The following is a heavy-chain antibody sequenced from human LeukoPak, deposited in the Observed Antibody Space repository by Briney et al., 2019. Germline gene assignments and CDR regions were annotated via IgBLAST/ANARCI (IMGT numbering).Heavy chain of an antibody. J-gene: IGHJ4*02. CDR1: GGSISSYY. D-gene: IGHD3-3*01. Sequence: SETLSLTCTVSGGSISSYYWSWIRQPPGKGLEWIGYIYYSGSTNYIPSLKSRVTISVDTSKNQLSLKLSSVTAADTAVYYCARHGFSRYFDYWGRGTLVTVSS. CDR2: IYYSGST. V-gene: IGHV4-59*08. CDR3: ARHGFSRYFDY.